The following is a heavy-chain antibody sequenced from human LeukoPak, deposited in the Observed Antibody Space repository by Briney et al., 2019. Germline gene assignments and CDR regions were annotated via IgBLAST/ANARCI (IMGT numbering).Heavy chain of an antibody. D-gene: IGHD3-22*01. CDR3: AGGEKYYYDSSGYYCDY. CDR1: GGSFSGYY. CDR2: INHSGST. J-gene: IGHJ4*02. Sequence: SETLSLTCAVYGGSFSGYYWSWIRQPPGKGLEWIGEINHSGSTNYNPSLKSRVTISVDTSKNQFSLKLSSMTAADTAVYYCAGGEKYYYDSSGYYCDYWGQGTLVTVSS. V-gene: IGHV4-34*01.